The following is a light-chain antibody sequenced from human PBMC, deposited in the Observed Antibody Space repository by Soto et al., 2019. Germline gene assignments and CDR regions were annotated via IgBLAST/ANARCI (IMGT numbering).Light chain of an antibody. J-gene: IGLJ2*01. Sequence: QSVLTQPRSVSGSPGQTVTISCTGTSSDVGGYDYVSWYQQHPGNAPQVIIYDVSKRPSGVPDRFSGSKSGNTASLTISGLQTEDETYYYCCSYAGRCTVVFGGGTKLTVL. CDR3: CSYAGRCTVV. CDR2: DVS. CDR1: SSDVGGYDY. V-gene: IGLV2-11*01.